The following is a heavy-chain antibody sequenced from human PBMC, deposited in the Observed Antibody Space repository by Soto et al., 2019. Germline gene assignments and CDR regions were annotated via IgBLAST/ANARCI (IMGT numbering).Heavy chain of an antibody. Sequence: SETLSLTCTVSGGSISSYYWSRIRQPPGKGLKWIGHISYSGTTKYNPSLKGRVTISQDTSTNQFSLRLSSAIPADTAVYYCARAQAFDFHNWFDPWGQGTLVTVSS. CDR2: ISYSGTT. J-gene: IGHJ5*01. CDR1: GGSISSYY. CDR3: ARAQAFDFHNWFDP. V-gene: IGHV4-59*01.